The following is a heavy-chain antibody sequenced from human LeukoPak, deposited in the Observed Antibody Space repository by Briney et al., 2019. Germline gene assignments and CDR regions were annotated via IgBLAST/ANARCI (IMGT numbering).Heavy chain of an antibody. V-gene: IGHV1-18*01. D-gene: IGHD3-10*01. Sequence: GASVQVSCKASCYSFTTYEIIWVRQAPGQGLEWIGWIDTRNGNANYAHQLQGRVTVTTDASTSTSYMELASLRFDDTDIYCCERNYLGLGLWGQGTLVTVPS. J-gene: IGHJ4*02. CDR3: ERNYLGLGL. CDR2: IDTRNGNA. CDR1: CYSFTTYE.